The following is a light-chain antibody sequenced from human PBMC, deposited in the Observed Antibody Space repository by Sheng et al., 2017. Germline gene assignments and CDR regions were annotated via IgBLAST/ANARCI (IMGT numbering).Light chain of an antibody. CDR1: ILRDYF. V-gene: IGLV3-19*01. CDR3: NSRDSSRNRNWV. J-gene: IGLJ3*02. Sequence: SSELTQDPAVSVALGQTVRITCQGDILRDYFVSWYQQKPGRAPVLVIYGNNKRPSGVPDRFSGSSAGNTASLIITAAQAEDDADYYCNSRDSSRNRNWVFGVGTRLTVL. CDR2: GNN.